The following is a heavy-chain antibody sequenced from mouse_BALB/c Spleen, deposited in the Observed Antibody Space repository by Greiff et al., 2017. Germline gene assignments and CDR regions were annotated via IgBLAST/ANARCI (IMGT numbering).Heavy chain of an antibody. CDR1: GFNIKDTY. J-gene: IGHJ4*01. Sequence: EVQVVESGAELVKPGASVKLSCTASGFNIKDTYMHWVKQRPEQGLEWIGRIDPANGNTKYDPKFQGKATITADTSSNTAYLQLSSLTSEDTAVYYCAPVLLGYAMDYWGQGTSVTVSS. CDR2: IDPANGNT. D-gene: IGHD1-1*01. CDR3: APVLLGYAMDY. V-gene: IGHV14-3*02.